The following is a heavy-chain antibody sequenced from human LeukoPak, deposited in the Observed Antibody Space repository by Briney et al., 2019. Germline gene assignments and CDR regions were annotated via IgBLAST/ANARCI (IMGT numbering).Heavy chain of an antibody. J-gene: IGHJ4*02. CDR3: ARGTGYSSSWYVY. CDR1: GGSISSYY. V-gene: IGHV4-59*01. D-gene: IGHD6-13*01. CDR2: IYYSGST. Sequence: SETLSLTCTVSGGSISSYYWSWIRQPPGKGLEWIGYIYYSGSTNYNPSLKSRVTISVDTSKNQFSLKLSSVTAADPAVYYCARGTGYSSSWYVYWGQGTLVTVSS.